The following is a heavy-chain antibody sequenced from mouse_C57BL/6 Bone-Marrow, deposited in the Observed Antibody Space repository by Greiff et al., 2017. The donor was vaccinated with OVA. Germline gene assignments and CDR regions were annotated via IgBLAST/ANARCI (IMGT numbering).Heavy chain of an antibody. CDR1: GYTFTSYW. CDR2: INPSNGGT. D-gene: IGHD1-1*01. J-gene: IGHJ2*01. Sequence: VQLQQPGPELVKPGASVKLSCKASGYTFTSYWMHWVKQRPGQGLEWIGNINPSNGGTNYNEKLKSKATLTVDKSSSTAYMQLSSLTSEDTAVYYCARRFGSRGGDYWGQGTTLTVSS. V-gene: IGHV1-53*01. CDR3: ARRFGSRGGDY.